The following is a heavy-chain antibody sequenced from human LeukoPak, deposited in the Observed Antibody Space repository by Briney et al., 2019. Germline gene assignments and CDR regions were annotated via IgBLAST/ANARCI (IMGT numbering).Heavy chain of an antibody. CDR1: GFTVSSNY. D-gene: IGHD1-26*01. CDR2: IYSGGST. J-gene: IGHJ4*02. CDR3: ARSGSYFAFDY. V-gene: IGHV3-53*01. Sequence: GGSLRLSCAASGFTVSSNYMSWVRQAPGKGLEWVSVIYSGGSTYYADSVEGRFTISRDNSKNTLYLQMNSLRAEDTAVYYCARSGSYFAFDYWGQGTLVTVSS.